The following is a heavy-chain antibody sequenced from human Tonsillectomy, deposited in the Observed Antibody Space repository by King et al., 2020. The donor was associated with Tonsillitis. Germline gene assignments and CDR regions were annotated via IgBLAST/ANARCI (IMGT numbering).Heavy chain of an antibody. V-gene: IGHV6-1*01. J-gene: IGHJ6*03. CDR2: TYYRSKWYN. D-gene: IGHD6-19*01. CDR1: GDSVSSNSAA. CDR3: ARETPPGAVAGAHYYYYYMDV. Sequence: VQLQQSGPGLVKPSQTLSLTCAISGDSVSSNSAAWNWIRQSPSRGLEWLGRTYYRSKWYNDYAVSVKSRITINPDTSKNQFSLQLNSVTPEDTAVYYCARETPPGAVAGAHYYYYYMDVWGKGTTVTVSS.